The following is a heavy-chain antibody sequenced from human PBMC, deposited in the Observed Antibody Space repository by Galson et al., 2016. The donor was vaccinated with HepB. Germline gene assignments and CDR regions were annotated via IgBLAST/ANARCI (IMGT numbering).Heavy chain of an antibody. J-gene: IGHJ3*01. V-gene: IGHV3-48*03. CDR3: AKRDLLWFGDPNAFDV. CDR1: GFTFSRYE. Sequence: SLRLSCAASGFTFSRYEMNWVRQAPGKGLEWVSYISSSGTTIYYADSVKGRFTIFRDNSKNTLFLHMSSLRAEDTAVYYCAKRDLLWFGDPNAFDVWGQGTMVTVSS. D-gene: IGHD3-10*01. CDR2: ISSSGTTI.